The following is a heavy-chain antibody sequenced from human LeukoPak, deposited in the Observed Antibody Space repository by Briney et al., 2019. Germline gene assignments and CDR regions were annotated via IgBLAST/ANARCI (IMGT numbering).Heavy chain of an antibody. CDR2: INPNSGGT. V-gene: IGHV1-2*02. Sequence: ASVKVSCKASGYTFTGYYMHWVRQAPGQGLEWMGWINPNSGGTNYAQKFQGRATMTRDTSISTAYMELSRLRSDDTAVYYCARMLSGYDILTGWRHFDYWGQGTLVTVSS. J-gene: IGHJ4*02. CDR1: GYTFTGYY. D-gene: IGHD3-9*01. CDR3: ARMLSGYDILTGWRHFDY.